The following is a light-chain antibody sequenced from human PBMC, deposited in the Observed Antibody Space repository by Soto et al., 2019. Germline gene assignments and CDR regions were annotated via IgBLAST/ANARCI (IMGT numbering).Light chain of an antibody. V-gene: IGKV3-11*01. CDR3: QQYNIWPPYT. CDR2: EAL. J-gene: IGKJ2*01. CDR1: RSISTY. Sequence: ETVLTQSPATLSLSPGERATLSCRASRSISTYLAWYQQKPGQAPRLLIYEALNRATGIPARFSGSGSGTDFTLTISSLEPEDFALYYCQQYNIWPPYTFGQGTKLEIK.